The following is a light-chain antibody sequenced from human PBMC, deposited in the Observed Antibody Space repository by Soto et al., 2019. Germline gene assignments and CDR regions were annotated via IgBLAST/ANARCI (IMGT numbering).Light chain of an antibody. CDR1: QSVSSNY. Sequence: EIVLTQSPGTLYLSPGERATLSCRASQSVSSNYLAWYQQKPGQAPRLLIYDASSRATGVPDRFSGSGSGTDFTLAISRLEPEDVAVYYCQQYCSSPRTFGQGTKLEIK. CDR3: QQYCSSPRT. V-gene: IGKV3-20*01. J-gene: IGKJ2*01. CDR2: DAS.